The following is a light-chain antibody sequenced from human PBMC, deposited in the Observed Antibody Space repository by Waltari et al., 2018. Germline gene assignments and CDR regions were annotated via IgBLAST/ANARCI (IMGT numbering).Light chain of an antibody. J-gene: IGKJ4*01. Sequence: DIVLTQSPDTLSLSPRERATLSCRASQSVSSYLAWYQQKPGQAPRLLIYDASNRATGIPARFSGSGSGTDFTLTISSLEPEDFAVYYCQQRSNWPLTFGGGTKVGIK. CDR3: QQRSNWPLT. CDR2: DAS. CDR1: QSVSSY. V-gene: IGKV3-11*01.